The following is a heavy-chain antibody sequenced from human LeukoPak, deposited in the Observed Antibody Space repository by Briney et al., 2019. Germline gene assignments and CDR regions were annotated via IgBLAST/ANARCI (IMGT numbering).Heavy chain of an antibody. V-gene: IGHV4-59*08. J-gene: IGHJ4*02. D-gene: IGHD6-13*01. CDR2: IDYSGST. Sequence: SETLSLTCTVSGGSISSYYWSWIRQPPGKGLGWIGYIDYSGSTHSNPSLKSRVNISVDTSKNQFSLKLSSVTAADTAVYYCARQGSSSWLYYFDYWGQGTLVTVSS. CDR3: ARQGSSSWLYYFDY. CDR1: GGSISSYY.